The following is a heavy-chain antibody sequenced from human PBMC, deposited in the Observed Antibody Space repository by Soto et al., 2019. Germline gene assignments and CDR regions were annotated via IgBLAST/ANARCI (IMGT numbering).Heavy chain of an antibody. CDR1: GFTFSSYG. D-gene: IGHD3-22*01. Sequence: PGGSLRLSCAASGFTFSSYGMLWVRQAPGKGLEWVAVIWYDGSNKYYADSVKGRFTISRDNSKNRLYLQMNSLRAEDTAVYYCARESLQWLSLDYWGQGTLVTVSS. V-gene: IGHV3-33*01. CDR3: ARESLQWLSLDY. J-gene: IGHJ4*02. CDR2: IWYDGSNK.